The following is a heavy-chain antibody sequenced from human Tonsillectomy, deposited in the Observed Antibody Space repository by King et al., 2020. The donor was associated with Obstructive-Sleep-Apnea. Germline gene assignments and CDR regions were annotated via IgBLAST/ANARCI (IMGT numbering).Heavy chain of an antibody. CDR1: GGSISNYY. V-gene: IGHV4-59*01. D-gene: IGHD3-10*01. CDR3: ARAPYGSGIIDWFDP. Sequence: VQLQESGPGLVKPSETLSLTCTVSGGSISNYYWTWIRQPPGKRLEWIGYIYYTGSTNYSPSFKSRVTISVDTSKNQFSLHLNSVTAADTAVYYCARAPYGSGIIDWFDPWGQGTLVTVSS. CDR2: IYYTGST. J-gene: IGHJ5*02.